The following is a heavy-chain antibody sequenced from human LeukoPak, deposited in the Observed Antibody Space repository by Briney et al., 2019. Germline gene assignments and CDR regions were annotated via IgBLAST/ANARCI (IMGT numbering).Heavy chain of an antibody. CDR2: INHSGST. CDR3: ARGEWLRSWFGS. J-gene: IGHJ5*01. CDR1: GGSFSGYY. V-gene: IGHV4-34*01. Sequence: SETLSLTRAVYGGSFSGYYWSWIRQPPGKGLEWIGEINHSGSTNYNPSLKSRVTISVDTSKNQFSLKLSSVTAADTAVYYCARGEWLRSWFGSWGQGTLVTVSS. D-gene: IGHD5-12*01.